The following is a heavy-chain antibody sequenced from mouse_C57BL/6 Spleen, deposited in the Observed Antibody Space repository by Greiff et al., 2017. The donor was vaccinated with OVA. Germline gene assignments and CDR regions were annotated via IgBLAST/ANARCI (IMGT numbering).Heavy chain of an antibody. D-gene: IGHD1-1*01. Sequence: QVQLQQPGAELVRPGSSVKLSCKASGYTFTSYWMHWVKQRPIQGLEWIGNIDPSDSETHYNQKFKDKATLTVDKSSSTAYMQRSSLTSEDSAVYYCAKGGFYYGSSYIYAMDYWGQGTSVTVSS. CDR3: AKGGFYYGSSYIYAMDY. J-gene: IGHJ4*01. V-gene: IGHV1-52*01. CDR1: GYTFTSYW. CDR2: IDPSDSET.